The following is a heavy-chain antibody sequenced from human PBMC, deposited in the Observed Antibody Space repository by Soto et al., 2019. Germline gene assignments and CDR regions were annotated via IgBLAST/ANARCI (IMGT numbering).Heavy chain of an antibody. J-gene: IGHJ6*02. D-gene: IGHD4-17*01. Sequence: QVQLVESGGGVVQPGRSLRLSCGASGFTFNNSGMHWVRQVPGKGLEWVAVLSFDGSEKYYADSVKGRFTISGENSKNTLYLQMNSLRIEDAAVYHCVKDRVPGAYGHYYGMDVWGQGTTVTVSS. V-gene: IGHV3-30*18. CDR3: VKDRVPGAYGHYYGMDV. CDR1: GFTFNNSG. CDR2: LSFDGSEK.